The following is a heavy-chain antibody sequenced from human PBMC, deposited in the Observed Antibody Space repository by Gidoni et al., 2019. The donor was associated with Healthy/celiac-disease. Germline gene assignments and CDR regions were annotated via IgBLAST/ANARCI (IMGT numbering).Heavy chain of an antibody. J-gene: IGHJ6*02. CDR3: AKDIGVGYSRYYYYYGMDV. Sequence: EVQLVESGGVVVQPGGSLRLSCAASGLTCDDYTMHWVRQAPGKGLEWVSLISWDGGSTYYADSVKGRFTISRDNSKNSLYLQMNSLRTEDTALYYCAKDIGVGYSRYYYYYGMDVWGQGTTVTVSS. D-gene: IGHD3-22*01. CDR1: GLTCDDYT. CDR2: ISWDGGST. V-gene: IGHV3-43*01.